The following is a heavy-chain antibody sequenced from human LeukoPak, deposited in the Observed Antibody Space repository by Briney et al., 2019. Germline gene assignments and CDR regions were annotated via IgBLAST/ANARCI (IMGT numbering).Heavy chain of an antibody. J-gene: IGHJ4*02. CDR1: GGSISSYY. Sequence: SETLSLTCTVSGGSISSYYWSWIRQPPGKGLEWIGYIYYSGSTNYNPSLKSRVTISVDTSKNQFSLKLSSVTAADTAVYYCAREWDVAVAGYFDYWGQGTLVTVSS. CDR2: IYYSGST. D-gene: IGHD6-19*01. CDR3: AREWDVAVAGYFDY. V-gene: IGHV4-59*12.